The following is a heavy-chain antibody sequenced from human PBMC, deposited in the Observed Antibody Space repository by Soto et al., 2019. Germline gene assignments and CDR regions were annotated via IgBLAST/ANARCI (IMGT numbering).Heavy chain of an antibody. Sequence: GGSLRLSCAASGFTFSDYYMSWIRQAPGKGLEWVSYISSSGSTIYYADSVKGRFTISRDNAKNSLYLQMNSLRAEDTAVYYCARDQYYYGAGSYPYYYYGMDVWGQGNTVTVSS. V-gene: IGHV3-11*01. CDR1: GFTFSDYY. J-gene: IGHJ6*02. CDR3: ARDQYYYGAGSYPYYYYGMDV. D-gene: IGHD3-10*01. CDR2: ISSSGSTI.